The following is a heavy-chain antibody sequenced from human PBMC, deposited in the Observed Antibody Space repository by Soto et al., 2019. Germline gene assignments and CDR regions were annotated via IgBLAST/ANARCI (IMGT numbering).Heavy chain of an antibody. Sequence: GASVKVSCKASGGTFSSYAISWVRQAPGQGLEWMGGIIPIFGTANYAQKFQGRVTFTADESTSTAYMEMSSLRSEDTAVYYCAGGEGGSLTGSRPGDYYYGMDVWGQGTTVTVSS. CDR3: AGGEGGSLTGSRPGDYYYGMDV. J-gene: IGHJ6*02. CDR2: IIPIFGTA. D-gene: IGHD3-9*01. CDR1: GGTFSSYA. V-gene: IGHV1-69*13.